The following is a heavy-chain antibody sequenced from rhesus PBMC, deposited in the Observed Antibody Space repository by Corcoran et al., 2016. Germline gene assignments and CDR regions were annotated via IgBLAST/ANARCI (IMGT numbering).Heavy chain of an antibody. D-gene: IGHD6-43*01. Sequence: EVQLVETGGGLVQPGGSLRLSCAASGFTFSSYGMSWVRQAPGTGLEWVSGISYTGGSTYYADSVKSRFTISSDNSKNTLSLQMNSLRAEDTAVYYCAKATPWAAATYGLDSWGQGVVVTVSS. CDR1: GFTFSSYG. CDR2: ISYTGGST. V-gene: IGHV3S5*01. CDR3: AKATPWAAATYGLDS. J-gene: IGHJ6*01.